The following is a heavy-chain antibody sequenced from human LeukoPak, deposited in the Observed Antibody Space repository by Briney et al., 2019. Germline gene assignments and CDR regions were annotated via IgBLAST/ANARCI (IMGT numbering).Heavy chain of an antibody. J-gene: IGHJ4*02. D-gene: IGHD5-18*01. CDR1: GFTFSSYG. CDR3: AKEARGYSYGSQGDY. Sequence: GGSLRLSCAASGFTFSSYGMHWVRQAPGKGLEWVAVISYDGSNKYYADSVKGRFTISRDNSKNTLYLQMNSLRAEDTAVYYCAKEARGYSYGSQGDYWGQGTLVTVSS. CDR2: ISYDGSNK. V-gene: IGHV3-30*18.